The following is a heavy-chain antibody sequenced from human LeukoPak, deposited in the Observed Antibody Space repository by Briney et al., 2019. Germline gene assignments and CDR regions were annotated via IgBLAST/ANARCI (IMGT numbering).Heavy chain of an antibody. D-gene: IGHD6-19*01. CDR2: INHSGST. Sequence: SETLSLTCAVYGGSFSGYYWSWIRQPPGKGLEWIGEINHSGSTNYNPSLKSRDTISVDTSKNQFSLKLSSVTTADTAVYYCARGPGYSSGWYYYYYGMDVWGQGTTVTVSS. CDR3: ARGPGYSSGWYYYYYGMDV. J-gene: IGHJ6*02. CDR1: GGSFSGYY. V-gene: IGHV4-34*01.